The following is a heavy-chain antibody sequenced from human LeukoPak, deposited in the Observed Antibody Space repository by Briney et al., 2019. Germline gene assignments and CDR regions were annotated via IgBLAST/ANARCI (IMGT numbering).Heavy chain of an antibody. CDR3: ARGSPGGYDFWSGCYGVWFDP. J-gene: IGHJ5*02. V-gene: IGHV4-39*07. CDR1: GGSISTSHFY. D-gene: IGHD3-3*01. CDR2: IFYRGET. Sequence: SETLSLTCTVFGGSISTSHFYWAWLRQSPGKGLEWLGTIFYRGETYYNPSLKSRVTISLDTSKNQFSLNLTSVTAADTAVYFCARGSPGGYDFWSGCYGVWFDPWGQGTLVTVSS.